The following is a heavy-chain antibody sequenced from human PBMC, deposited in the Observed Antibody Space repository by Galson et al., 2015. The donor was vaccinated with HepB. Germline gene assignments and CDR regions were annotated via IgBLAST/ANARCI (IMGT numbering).Heavy chain of an antibody. D-gene: IGHD5-18*01. J-gene: IGHJ6*01. CDR1: GFTFSSYS. CDR2: ISSSSSYI. CDR3: ARAQYSYYGMDV. Sequence: SLRLSCAASGFTFSSYSMNWVRQAPGKGLEWVSSISSSSSYIYYADSVKGRFTISRDNAKNSLYLQMNSLRAEDTAVYYCARAQYSYYGMDVWGQGTTVTVSS. V-gene: IGHV3-21*01.